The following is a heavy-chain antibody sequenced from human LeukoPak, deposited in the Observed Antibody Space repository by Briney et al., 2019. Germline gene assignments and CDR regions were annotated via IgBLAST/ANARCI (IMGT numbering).Heavy chain of an antibody. Sequence: ASVKVSCKASGYTFTDYYIHWVRQAPGQGLEWMGWVKPNSGGTNYAQKVQGRVTMTRDTSISTAYMELSRLTSDDTAVYYCARVAYSSAWSNFDYWGQGTLVTVSS. V-gene: IGHV1-2*02. D-gene: IGHD6-19*01. CDR3: ARVAYSSAWSNFDY. J-gene: IGHJ4*02. CDR2: VKPNSGGT. CDR1: GYTFTDYY.